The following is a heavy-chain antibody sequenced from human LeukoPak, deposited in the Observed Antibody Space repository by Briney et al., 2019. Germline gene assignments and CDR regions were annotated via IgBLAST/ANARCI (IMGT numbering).Heavy chain of an antibody. D-gene: IGHD1-14*01. J-gene: IGHJ6*04. Sequence: PSETLSLTCTVSGGSMSSGTYYWSWIRQPQGKGLEWIGYIYHSGATYYNPSLKSRVTISVDTSKNQFSLKLSSVTAADTAVYYCARMTFRNLVDVWGKGTTVTVSS. V-gene: IGHV4-30-2*01. CDR2: IYHSGAT. CDR3: ARMTFRNLVDV. CDR1: GGSMSSGTYY.